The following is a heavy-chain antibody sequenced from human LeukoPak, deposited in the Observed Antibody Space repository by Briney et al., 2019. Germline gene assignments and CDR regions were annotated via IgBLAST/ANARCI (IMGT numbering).Heavy chain of an antibody. D-gene: IGHD3-10*02. Sequence: GGSLRLSCAASGFTFSSYSMNWVRQAPGKGLEWVSFISSSSSSIYYADSVKGRFTISRDNAKNSLYLQVNSLRAEDTAVYYCAELGITMIGGVWGKGTTVTISS. CDR1: GFTFSSYS. CDR3: AELGITMIGGV. CDR2: ISSSSSSI. J-gene: IGHJ6*04. V-gene: IGHV3-48*01.